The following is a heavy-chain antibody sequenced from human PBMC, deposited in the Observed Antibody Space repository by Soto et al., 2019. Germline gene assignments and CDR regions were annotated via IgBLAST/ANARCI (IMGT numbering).Heavy chain of an antibody. CDR1: GYSFTSYW. J-gene: IGHJ6*02. V-gene: IGHV5-51*01. CDR2: IYPGDSDT. D-gene: IGHD4-17*01. CDR3: ARQGSTTTDYYGMDV. Sequence: GESLKISCKGSGYSFTSYWIGWVRQMPRKGLEWMGIIYPGDSDTRYSPSFQGQVTISADKSISTAYLQWSSLKASDTAMYYCARQGSTTTDYYGMDVWGQGITVTVSS.